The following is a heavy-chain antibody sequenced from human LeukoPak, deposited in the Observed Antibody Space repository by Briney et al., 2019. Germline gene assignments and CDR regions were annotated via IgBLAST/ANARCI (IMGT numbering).Heavy chain of an antibody. J-gene: IGHJ3*02. CDR3: ARVSYCGGDCSTGAFEI. CDR1: GGTFSSYA. D-gene: IGHD2-21*02. Sequence: SVKVSCKASGGTFSSYAISWVRQAPGQGLEWMGGIIPIFGTANYAQKFQGRVTITTAESTSTAYMELSSLRSEDTAVYYCARVSYCGGDCSTGAFEIWGQGAMVTVSS. CDR2: IIPIFGTA. V-gene: IGHV1-69*05.